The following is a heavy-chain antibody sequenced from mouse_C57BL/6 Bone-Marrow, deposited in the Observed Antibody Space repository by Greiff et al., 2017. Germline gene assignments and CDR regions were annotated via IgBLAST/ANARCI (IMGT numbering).Heavy chain of an antibody. CDR2: IHPNSGST. Sequence: VKLVESGAELVKPGASVKISCKASGYAFSSYWMNWVKQRPGQGLEWIGMIHPNSGSTNYNEKFKSKATLTVDKSSSTAYMQLSSLTSEDSAVYYCARWDGYYWYFDVWGTGTTVTVSS. V-gene: IGHV1-64*01. CDR1: GYAFSSYW. J-gene: IGHJ1*03. CDR3: ARWDGYYWYFDV. D-gene: IGHD2-3*01.